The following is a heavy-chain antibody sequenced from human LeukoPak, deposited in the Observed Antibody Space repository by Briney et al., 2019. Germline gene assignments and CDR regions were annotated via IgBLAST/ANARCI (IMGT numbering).Heavy chain of an antibody. CDR3: ASEGYSGFAHDY. D-gene: IGHD5-12*01. Sequence: ASVTVSCMGTGYTHTSYDIHWVRQATGQGLEWMGWMNPNSWNTGYPQKFQGRVTMTMNTYISTAYMELSSLRSEDTAVYYCASEGYSGFAHDYWGQGTLVTVSS. V-gene: IGHV1-8*01. J-gene: IGHJ4*02. CDR2: MNPNSWNT. CDR1: GYTHTSYD.